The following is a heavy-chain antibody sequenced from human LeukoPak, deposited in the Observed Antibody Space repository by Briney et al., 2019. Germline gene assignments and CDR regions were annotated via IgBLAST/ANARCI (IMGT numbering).Heavy chain of an antibody. V-gene: IGHV1-2*02. Sequence: GASVKVSCMASGYTFTGHYMHWVRQAPGQGLEWMGWINPNSGGTHYAQKFQGRVALTRDTSISTAYMELSRLRSDDTAMYYCARDQVPITAALTNWFDPWGQGTLVTVSS. CDR2: INPNSGGT. CDR3: ARDQVPITAALTNWFDP. J-gene: IGHJ5*02. D-gene: IGHD6-13*01. CDR1: GYTFTGHY.